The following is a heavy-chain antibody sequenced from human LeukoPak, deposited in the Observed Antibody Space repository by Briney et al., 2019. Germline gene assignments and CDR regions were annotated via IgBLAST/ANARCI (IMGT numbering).Heavy chain of an antibody. CDR1: GFTFSSYA. J-gene: IGHJ4*02. CDR2: ISTSGGST. V-gene: IGHV3-23*01. Sequence: GGSLRLSCAASGFTFSSYAMSWARQAPGGGLEWVSAISTSGGSTYYADSVKGRFTISRDNSKNTLYLQMNSLSAEDTAVYYCAKRASPPYYFDYWGQGTLVTVSS. CDR3: AKRASPPYYFDY.